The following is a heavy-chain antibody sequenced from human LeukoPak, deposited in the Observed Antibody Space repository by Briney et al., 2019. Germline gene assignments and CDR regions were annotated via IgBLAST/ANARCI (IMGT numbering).Heavy chain of an antibody. J-gene: IGHJ4*02. CDR2: INAGNGNT. V-gene: IGHV1-3*01. CDR1: GYTFTSYA. CDR3: ARDRLTTVSKVFGY. D-gene: IGHD4-11*01. Sequence: GASVKVSCKASGYTFTSYAMHWVRQAPGQRLEWMGRINAGNGNTKYSQKFQGRVTITRDTSASTAYMELSSLRSEDTAVYYCARDRLTTVSKVFGYWGQGTLVTVSS.